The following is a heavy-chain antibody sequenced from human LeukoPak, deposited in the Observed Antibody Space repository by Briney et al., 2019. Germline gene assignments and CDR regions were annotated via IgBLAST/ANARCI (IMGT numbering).Heavy chain of an antibody. CDR2: IKEDGSEQ. J-gene: IGHJ4*02. Sequence: GGSLRLSCEASGFTFSNYWMSWVRQAPGKGLEWLANIKEDGSEQYYADSVKGRFTISRDNAKNSLYLQMSYLRAEDSAVYYCARDYGGDAGLDSWGQGTLVTVSS. CDR1: GFTFSNYW. D-gene: IGHD4-23*01. V-gene: IGHV3-7*04. CDR3: ARDYGGDAGLDS.